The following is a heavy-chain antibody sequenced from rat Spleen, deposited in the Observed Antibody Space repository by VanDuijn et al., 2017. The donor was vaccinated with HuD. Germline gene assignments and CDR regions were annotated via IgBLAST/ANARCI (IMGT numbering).Heavy chain of an antibody. CDR2: ISYEGSST. V-gene: IGHV5-22*01. D-gene: IGHD1-7*01. CDR3: ANSILWLWDY. Sequence: EVQLVESGGGLVQPGGSLTLSCAASRFTFSDYYMAWVRQAPKKGLEWVASISYEGSSTSYGDSVKGRFTISRDNAKSTLFLQMNSLRSEDTATYYCANSILWLWDYWGQGVMVTVSS. J-gene: IGHJ2*01. CDR1: RFTFSDYY.